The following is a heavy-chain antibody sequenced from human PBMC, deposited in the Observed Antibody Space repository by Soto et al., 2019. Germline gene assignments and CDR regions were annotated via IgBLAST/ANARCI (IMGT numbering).Heavy chain of an antibody. CDR3: AKEGPITEGYFDY. V-gene: IGHV3-30*18. J-gene: IGHJ4*02. CDR2: ISYDGKVA. CDR1: GFTFSSYG. Sequence: QVQLVESGGGVVQPGRSLRLSCAASGFTFSSYGMHWVRQAPGKGLEWVKVISYDGKVAYYADSVKGRFTISRDNSKNTMYLQTNSRRTVATAMYYCAKEGPITEGYFDYWGQGTRVPVSS.